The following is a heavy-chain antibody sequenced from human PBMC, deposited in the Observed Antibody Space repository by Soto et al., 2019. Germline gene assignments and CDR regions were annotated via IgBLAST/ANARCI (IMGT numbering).Heavy chain of an antibody. Sequence: EVQLVESGGGLVQPGGSLRLSCAASGFPFSTYWMNWVRQAPGKGLQWVANIKEDGREEYYVDSVKGRFTISRDNAKNSLYLDMNSLRGEDTAVYYCARDWGAPGRGSALGYYYHFGMDVWGQGTTVTVPS. CDR2: IKEDGREE. J-gene: IGHJ6*02. V-gene: IGHV3-7*05. D-gene: IGHD3-16*01. CDR1: GFPFSTYW. CDR3: ARDWGAPGRGSALGYYYHFGMDV.